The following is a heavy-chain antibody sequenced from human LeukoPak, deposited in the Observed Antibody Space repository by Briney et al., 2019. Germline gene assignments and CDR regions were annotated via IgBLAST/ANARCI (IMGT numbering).Heavy chain of an antibody. Sequence: GGSLRLSCAASGFTFSSYAMSWVRHPPGKGLEWVSAISGSGGSTYYADSVKGRFTISRDNSKNTLYLQMNSLRAEDTAVYYCAKGPYPYCSGGSCYLDYWGQGTLVTVSS. CDR1: GFTFSSYA. CDR3: AKGPYPYCSGGSCYLDY. D-gene: IGHD2-15*01. CDR2: ISGSGGST. J-gene: IGHJ4*02. V-gene: IGHV3-23*01.